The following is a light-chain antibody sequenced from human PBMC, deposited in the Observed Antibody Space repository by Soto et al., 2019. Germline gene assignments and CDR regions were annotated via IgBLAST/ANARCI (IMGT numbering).Light chain of an antibody. J-gene: IGLJ1*01. CDR1: SSDVGSYNL. V-gene: IGLV2-23*01. CDR2: EGS. Sequence: QSALTQPASVSGSPGQSITISCTGTSSDVGSYNLVSWYQQHPGKAPKLMIYEGSKRPSGVSNRFSGSKSGNTASLTISGLQAEDEADYYCCSYAGSSTPHDVFGTGTKLTVL. CDR3: CSYAGSSTPHDV.